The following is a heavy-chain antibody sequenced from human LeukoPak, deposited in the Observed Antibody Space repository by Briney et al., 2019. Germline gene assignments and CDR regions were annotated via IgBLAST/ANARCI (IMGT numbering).Heavy chain of an antibody. J-gene: IGHJ6*03. Sequence: ASVKVSCKASGYTFTGYYMHWVRQAPGQGLEWMGRINPNSGGTNYAQKFQGRVTMTRDTSISTAYMELSRLRSDDTAVYYCARATYYDFWGGPWVYYYYYMDVWGKGTTVTVSS. CDR3: ARATYYDFWGGPWVYYYYYMDV. CDR2: INPNSGGT. V-gene: IGHV1-2*06. CDR1: GYTFTGYY. D-gene: IGHD3-3*01.